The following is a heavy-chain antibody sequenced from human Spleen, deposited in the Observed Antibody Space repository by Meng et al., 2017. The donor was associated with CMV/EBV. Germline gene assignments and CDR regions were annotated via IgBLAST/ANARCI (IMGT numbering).Heavy chain of an antibody. CDR3: ARDGYCSSTSCYNYYYYGMDV. D-gene: IGHD2-2*02. J-gene: IGHJ6*02. V-gene: IGHV1-18*01. Sequence: ASVKVSCKASGYTFISYGISWVRQAPGQGLEWMGWISAYNGNTNYAQKLQGRVTMTTDTSTSTAYMELRSLRSDDTAVYYCARDGYCSSTSCYNYYYYGMDVWGQGTTVTVSS. CDR2: ISAYNGNT. CDR1: GYTFISYG.